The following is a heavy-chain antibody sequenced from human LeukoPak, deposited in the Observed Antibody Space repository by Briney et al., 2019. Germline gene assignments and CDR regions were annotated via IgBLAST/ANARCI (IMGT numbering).Heavy chain of an antibody. CDR1: GFTFSSYE. CDR2: ISSSGSTI. D-gene: IGHD5-24*01. J-gene: IGHJ4*02. Sequence: GGSLRPSCAASGFTFSSYEMNWVRQAPGKGLEWVSYISSSGSTIYYADSVKGRFTISRDNAKSSLYLQMNSLRAEDTAVYYCARTGDGYNNFDYWGQGTLVTVSS. V-gene: IGHV3-48*03. CDR3: ARTGDGYNNFDY.